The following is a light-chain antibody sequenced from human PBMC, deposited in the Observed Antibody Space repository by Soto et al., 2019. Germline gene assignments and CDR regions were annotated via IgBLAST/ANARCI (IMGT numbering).Light chain of an antibody. Sequence: QSALTQPASVSGSPGQSITISCTGTSRDVGGYKYVSWYQQHPGKAPKLIIYDVNKWPSGVSNRFSGSKSGNTASLTIYGLQAEDEAEYYCSSYTRSSSYVFGTGTKLTVL. V-gene: IGLV2-14*01. CDR1: SRDVGGYKY. CDR3: SSYTRSSSYV. J-gene: IGLJ1*01. CDR2: DVN.